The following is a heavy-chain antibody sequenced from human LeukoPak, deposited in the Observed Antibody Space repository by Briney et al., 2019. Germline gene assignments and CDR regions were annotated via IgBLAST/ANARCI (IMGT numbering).Heavy chain of an antibody. CDR3: ARYAEYAVSTPCY. J-gene: IGHJ4*02. D-gene: IGHD2-8*01. CDR2: LSYDGNYK. V-gene: IGHV3-30*03. Sequence: GGSLRLSCAASGFTFSSYGMDWVRQAPGKGLEWVAVLSYDGNYKYYADSVKGRFAISRDNSENTLYLQMNSLRAEDTAVYYCARYAEYAVSTPCYWGQGTLVTVSA. CDR1: GFTFSSYG.